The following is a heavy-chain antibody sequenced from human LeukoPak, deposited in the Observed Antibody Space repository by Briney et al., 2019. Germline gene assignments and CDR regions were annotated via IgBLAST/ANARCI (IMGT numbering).Heavy chain of an antibody. D-gene: IGHD2-2*01. Sequence: SETLSLTCAVYGGSFSGYYWSWIRQPPGKGLEWIGEINHSGGTNYNPSLKSRVTTSLDTSKNQFSLQLSSVTAADTAVYYCARVRVDYYYTMDVWGQGTTVTVSS. V-gene: IGHV4-34*01. CDR3: ARVRVDYYYTMDV. J-gene: IGHJ6*02. CDR2: INHSGGT. CDR1: GGSFSGYY.